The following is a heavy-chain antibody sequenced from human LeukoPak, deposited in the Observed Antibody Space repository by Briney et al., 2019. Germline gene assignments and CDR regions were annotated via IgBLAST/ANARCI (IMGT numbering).Heavy chain of an antibody. CDR2: ISPSESTI. CDR3: ARGVHTRYCSGGSCYL. V-gene: IGHV3-48*03. CDR1: GFTFSTYE. J-gene: IGHJ5*02. D-gene: IGHD2-15*01. Sequence: GGSLRLSCAASGFTFSTYEMSWVRQAPGKGLEWVSYISPSESTIHYADSVKGRFSISRDNAKNSLYLQMNSLRAEDTAVYYCARGVHTRYCSGGSCYLWGQGTLVTVSS.